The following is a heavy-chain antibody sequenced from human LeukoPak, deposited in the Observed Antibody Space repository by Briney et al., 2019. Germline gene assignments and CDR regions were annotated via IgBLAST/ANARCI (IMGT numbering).Heavy chain of an antibody. CDR3: ARDNSVRDEAWWFNP. CDR1: GFTFSSYW. Sequence: GGSLRLSCAASGFTFSSYWMHWVRQAPGKGLEWVSLISGTGGSIYYAESVKGRFTISRDNFKNTMYLQMNSLRAEDTAVYYCARDNSVRDEAWWFNPWGQGTLVTVSS. CDR2: ISGTGGSI. J-gene: IGHJ5*02. V-gene: IGHV3-23*01. D-gene: IGHD5-24*01.